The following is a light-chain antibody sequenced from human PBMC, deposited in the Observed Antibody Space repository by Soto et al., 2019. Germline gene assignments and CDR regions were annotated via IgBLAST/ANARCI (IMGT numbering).Light chain of an antibody. CDR3: SSYARTSTYV. CDR2: EVT. V-gene: IGLV2-14*01. Sequence: QSVLTQPASVSGSPGQSITISCTGTSNDIGAYNYVSWYQQHPGKAPKLMIYEVTERPSGVSNRFSGSKSDITASLTISGPQAEDEADYFCSSYARTSTYVFGTGTKVTVL. CDR1: SNDIGAYNY. J-gene: IGLJ1*01.